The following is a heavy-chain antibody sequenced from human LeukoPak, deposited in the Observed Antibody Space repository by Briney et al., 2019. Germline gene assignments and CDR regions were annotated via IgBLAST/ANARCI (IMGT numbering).Heavy chain of an antibody. CDR1: GYSFTGYY. Sequence: ASVKVSCKASGYSFTGYYMHWVRQAPGQGLEWMGWISAYNGNTNYAQKLQGRVTMTTDTSTSTAYMELRSLRSDDTAVYYCARDLRAYDSSYSDYWGQGTLVTVSS. CDR2: ISAYNGNT. J-gene: IGHJ4*02. V-gene: IGHV1-18*04. CDR3: ARDLRAYDSSYSDY. D-gene: IGHD3-22*01.